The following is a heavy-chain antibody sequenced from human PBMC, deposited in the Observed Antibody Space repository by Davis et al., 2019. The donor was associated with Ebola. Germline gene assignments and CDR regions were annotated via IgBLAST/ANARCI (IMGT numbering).Heavy chain of an antibody. CDR3: ARGEGKMATITGGHYHYYGMDV. Sequence: SVKVSCKASGGTFSSYAISWVRQAPGQGLEWMGRIIPILGIANYAQKFQGRVTITADKSTSTAYMELSSLRSEDTAVYYCARGEGKMATITGGHYHYYGMDVWGQGTTVTVSS. V-gene: IGHV1-69*04. CDR2: IIPILGIA. J-gene: IGHJ6*02. CDR1: GGTFSSYA. D-gene: IGHD5-24*01.